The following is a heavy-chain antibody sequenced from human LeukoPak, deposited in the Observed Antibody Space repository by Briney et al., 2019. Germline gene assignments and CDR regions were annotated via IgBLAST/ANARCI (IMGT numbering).Heavy chain of an antibody. J-gene: IGHJ2*01. V-gene: IGHV4-34*01. CDR2: INHSGST. D-gene: IGHD6-6*01. CDR1: GGSFSGYY. Sequence: SETLSLTCAVYGGSFSGYYWSWIRQPPGKGLEWIGEINHSGSTNYNPSLKSRVTISIDTSKKQFSLKLISVTAADTAVYYGARSSIEARRRRAWYLDFWGRGTLSLSPQ. CDR3: ARSSIEARRRRAWYLDF.